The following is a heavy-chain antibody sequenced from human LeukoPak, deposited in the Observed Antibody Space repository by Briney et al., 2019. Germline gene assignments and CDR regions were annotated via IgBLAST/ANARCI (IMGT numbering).Heavy chain of an antibody. CDR3: ARDRGSSGYNDVFDI. CDR1: GFTFSGSA. V-gene: IGHV3-73*01. Sequence: GGSLRLSCAASGFTFSGSAMHWVRQASGKGLEWVGRIRSKANSYATAYAASVKGRFTISRDDSKNTAYLQMNSLKTEDTAVYYCARDRGSSGYNDVFDIWGQGTMVTVSS. J-gene: IGHJ3*02. D-gene: IGHD3-22*01. CDR2: IRSKANSYAT.